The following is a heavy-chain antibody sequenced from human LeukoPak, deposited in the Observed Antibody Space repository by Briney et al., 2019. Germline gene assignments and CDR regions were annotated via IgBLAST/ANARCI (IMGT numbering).Heavy chain of an antibody. CDR1: GFTFSTYW. CDR2: IKQDGSEK. Sequence: PGGSLRPSCSASGFTFSTYWMSWVRQAPGKGLEWVANIKQDGSEKYYVDSVKGRFTISRDNAENSLYLQMNSLRAEDTAVYYCARGMTVAANWFDSWGQGTLVTVSS. V-gene: IGHV3-7*01. D-gene: IGHD6-19*01. J-gene: IGHJ5*01. CDR3: ARGMTVAANWFDS.